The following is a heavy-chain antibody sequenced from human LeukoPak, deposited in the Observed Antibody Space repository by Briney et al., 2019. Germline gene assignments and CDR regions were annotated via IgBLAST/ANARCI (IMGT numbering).Heavy chain of an antibody. CDR3: ARRLDYGLYYYYYGMDV. V-gene: IGHV1-8*01. Sequence: ASVKVSCKASGYTFTSYDINWVRQATGQGLEWMGWMNPNSGNTGYAQKFQGRVTMTRNTSISTAYMELSSPRSEDTAVYYCARRLDYGLYYYYYGMDVWGQGTTVTVSS. CDR2: MNPNSGNT. J-gene: IGHJ6*02. CDR1: GYTFTSYD. D-gene: IGHD4/OR15-4a*01.